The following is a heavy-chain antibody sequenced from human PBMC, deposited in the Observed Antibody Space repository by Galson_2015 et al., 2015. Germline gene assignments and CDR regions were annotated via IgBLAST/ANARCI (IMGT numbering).Heavy chain of an antibody. J-gene: IGHJ5*02. CDR1: GFTFSSYA. V-gene: IGHV3-23*01. CDR2: ISGSGGNT. Sequence: SLRLSCAASGFTFSSYAMIWVRQAPGKGLEWVSGISGSGGNTYYADSVKGRFTISRDNSKNTLYLQMNSLTAVDTAVYYCAKVPTVTMNWFDPWGQGTLVTVSS. CDR3: AKVPTVTMNWFDP. D-gene: IGHD4-17*01.